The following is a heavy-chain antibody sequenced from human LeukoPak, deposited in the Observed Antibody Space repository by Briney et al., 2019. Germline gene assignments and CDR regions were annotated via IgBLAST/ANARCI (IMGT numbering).Heavy chain of an antibody. CDR2: ISAYNGNT. CDR3: ARSLTRGYYYDSSGYYNWFDP. CDR1: GYTFTSYG. D-gene: IGHD3-22*01. Sequence: ASVKVSCKASGYTFTSYGISWVRQAPGPGLEWMGWISAYNGNTNYAQKLQGRVTMTTDTSTNTAYMELRSLRFDDTAVYYCARSLTRGYYYDSSGYYNWFDPWGQGTLVTVCS. V-gene: IGHV1-18*01. J-gene: IGHJ5*02.